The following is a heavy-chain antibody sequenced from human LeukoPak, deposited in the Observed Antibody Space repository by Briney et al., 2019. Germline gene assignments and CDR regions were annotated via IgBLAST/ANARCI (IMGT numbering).Heavy chain of an antibody. CDR1: GYSFTSYW. CDR2: IYPGDSDT. Sequence: GESLKISCKGSGYSFTSYWIGWVRQMPGKGLEWMGIIYPGDSDTRYSPSFQGQVTISADKSISTAYLQWSSLKASDTAMYYCARPYGYAYYYDSSGLDAFDIWGQGTMVTVSS. D-gene: IGHD3-22*01. V-gene: IGHV5-51*01. J-gene: IGHJ3*02. CDR3: ARPYGYAYYYDSSGLDAFDI.